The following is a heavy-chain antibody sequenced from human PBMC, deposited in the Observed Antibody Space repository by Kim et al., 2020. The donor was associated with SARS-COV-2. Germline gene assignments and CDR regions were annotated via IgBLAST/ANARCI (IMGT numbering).Heavy chain of an antibody. D-gene: IGHD2-15*01. CDR2: T. J-gene: IGHJ5*02. Sequence: TDYAAPVKGRFTISRDDSKNTLYLHMNSLKTEDTAVYYCATEVADEWFDPWGQGTLVTVSS. V-gene: IGHV3-15*01. CDR3: ATEVADEWFDP.